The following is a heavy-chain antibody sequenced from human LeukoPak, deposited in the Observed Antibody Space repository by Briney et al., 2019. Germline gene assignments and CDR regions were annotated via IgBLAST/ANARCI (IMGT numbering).Heavy chain of an antibody. J-gene: IGHJ4*02. CDR1: GGSISSDDYY. D-gene: IGHD4-17*01. CDR2: IYYSGST. CDR3: ARGVDYGDYLDY. Sequence: SQTLSLTCTVSGGSISSDDYYWSWIRQPPGKGLEWIGYIYYSGSTYYNPSLKSRVTISVDTSKNQFSLKLSSVTAADTAVYYCARGVDYGDYLDYWGQGTLVTVSS. V-gene: IGHV4-31*03.